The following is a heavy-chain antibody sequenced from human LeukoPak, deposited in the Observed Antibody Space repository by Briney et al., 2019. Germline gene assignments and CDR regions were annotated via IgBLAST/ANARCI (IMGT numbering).Heavy chain of an antibody. Sequence: PGGSLRLSCAASGFTFRSYAMNWVRQAPGKGLEWVSAISGSGSATYYADSVKGRFTIFRDNSKNTLYLQMNSLRAEDTAVYYCAKDQYGEAFDIWGPGTMVTVSS. CDR3: AKDQYGEAFDI. V-gene: IGHV3-23*01. D-gene: IGHD4-17*01. J-gene: IGHJ3*02. CDR2: ISGSGSAT. CDR1: GFTFRSYA.